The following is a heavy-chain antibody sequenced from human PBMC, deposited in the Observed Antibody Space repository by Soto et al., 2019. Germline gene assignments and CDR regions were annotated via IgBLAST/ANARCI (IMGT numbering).Heavy chain of an antibody. CDR3: AHSLFLRLVYDSSGYYYGGGFDY. Sequence: ITLKESGPTLVKPTQTLTLTCTFSGFSLSTSGVGVGWIRQPPGKALEWLALIYWNDDKRYSPSLKSRLTITKDTAKNQLVLTMTNMDPVDTATYYCAHSLFLRLVYDSSGYYYGGGFDYWGQGTLVTVSS. CDR1: GFSLSTSGVG. V-gene: IGHV2-5*01. J-gene: IGHJ4*02. D-gene: IGHD3-22*01. CDR2: IYWNDDK.